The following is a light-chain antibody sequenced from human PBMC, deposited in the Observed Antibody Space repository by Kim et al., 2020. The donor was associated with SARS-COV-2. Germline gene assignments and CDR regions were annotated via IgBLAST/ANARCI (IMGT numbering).Light chain of an antibody. CDR1: SDDIGAYNY. CDR3: CSFAVK. Sequence: GSPEQSVTFSCSGTSDDIGAYNYVSWYQLHPRKAPKRLIYDVYKRPSGVPDLFSGFKSGNTASLTVSGLQAEDEAEYYCCSFAVKFGEGTQLTVL. V-gene: IGLV2-11*01. J-gene: IGLJ2*01. CDR2: DVY.